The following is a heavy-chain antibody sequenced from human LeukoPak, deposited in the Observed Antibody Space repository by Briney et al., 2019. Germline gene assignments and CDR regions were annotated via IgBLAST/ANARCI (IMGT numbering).Heavy chain of an antibody. CDR2: IYSGGST. Sequence: GGSLRLSCAATGFTVSSNYMSWVRQAPGKGLEWVSVIYSGGSTYYADSVKGRFTISRDNSKNTLYLQMNSLRAEDTAVYYCARRGREAPSGSYDYWGQGTLVTVSS. CDR3: ARRGREAPSGSYDY. J-gene: IGHJ4*02. V-gene: IGHV3-66*02. D-gene: IGHD1-26*01. CDR1: GFTVSSNY.